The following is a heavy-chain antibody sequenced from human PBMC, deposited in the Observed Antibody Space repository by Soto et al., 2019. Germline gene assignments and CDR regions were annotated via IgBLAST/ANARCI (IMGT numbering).Heavy chain of an antibody. CDR2: ISYDGSNK. J-gene: IGHJ4*02. V-gene: IGHV3-30-3*01. Sequence: GGSLRLSCAASGFIFSSHTIHWVRQAPGKGLEWVAVISYDGSNKYYAEFVKGRFTISRDNSKNTLYLQMNSLRAEDTAVYYCARDRAVGATIYYFDYWGQGTLVTVSS. D-gene: IGHD1-26*01. CDR3: ARDRAVGATIYYFDY. CDR1: GFIFSSHT.